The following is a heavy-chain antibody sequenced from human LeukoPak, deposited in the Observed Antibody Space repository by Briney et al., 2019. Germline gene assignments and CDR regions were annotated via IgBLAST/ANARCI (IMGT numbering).Heavy chain of an antibody. CDR3: ARVEDCSNGICPFDY. Sequence: SVKVSCKASGGTFSSYAINWLRQAPGQGLEWMGRIIPILGITNYAQKFQGRVTITAEKSTSTAYMELSRLRSGDTAVYYCARVEDCSNGICPFDYWGQGTLVTVSS. V-gene: IGHV1-69*04. CDR1: GGTFSSYA. D-gene: IGHD2-8*01. J-gene: IGHJ4*02. CDR2: IIPILGIT.